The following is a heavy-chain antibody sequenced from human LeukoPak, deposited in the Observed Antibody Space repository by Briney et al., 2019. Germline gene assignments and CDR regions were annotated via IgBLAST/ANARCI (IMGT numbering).Heavy chain of an antibody. CDR3: ARIGGYSGYDEADY. V-gene: IGHV3-7*01. D-gene: IGHD5-12*01. CDR1: GFTFSRYW. CDR2: IKQDGSEK. Sequence: GGSLRLSCAASGFTFSRYWMSWVRQAPGKGLEWVANIKQDGSEKYYVDSVKGRFTISRDNAKNSLYLQMNSLRAEDTAVYYCARIGGYSGYDEADYWGQGTLVTVSS. J-gene: IGHJ4*02.